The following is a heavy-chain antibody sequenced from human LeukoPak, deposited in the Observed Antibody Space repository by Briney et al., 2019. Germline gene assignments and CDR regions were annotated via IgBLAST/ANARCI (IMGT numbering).Heavy chain of an antibody. D-gene: IGHD5-24*01. J-gene: IGHJ3*02. Sequence: GGSLRLSCAASGFTFSNAWMSWVRQAPGKGLEWVGRIKSKTDGGTTDYAAPVKGRFTISRDDSKNTLYLQMNSLKTEDTAVYYCTTEWVEAPDAFDIWGQGTMVTVSS. CDR2: IKSKTDGGTT. CDR1: GFTFSNAW. CDR3: TTEWVEAPDAFDI. V-gene: IGHV3-15*01.